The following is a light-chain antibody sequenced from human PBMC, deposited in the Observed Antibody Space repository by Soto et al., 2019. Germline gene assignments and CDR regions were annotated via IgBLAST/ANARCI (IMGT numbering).Light chain of an antibody. CDR3: QSYDTTLSASV. CDR1: RSDIGAGYD. Sequence: QSVLTQPPSVSGAPGQRVTISCSGSRSDIGAGYDVQWYKQVPGTAPKLLIYVNNIRPSGVPDRFSGSKSGTSASLAITGLQAEDEADYFCQSYDTTLSASVFGGGTQLTVL. V-gene: IGLV1-40*01. J-gene: IGLJ2*01. CDR2: VNN.